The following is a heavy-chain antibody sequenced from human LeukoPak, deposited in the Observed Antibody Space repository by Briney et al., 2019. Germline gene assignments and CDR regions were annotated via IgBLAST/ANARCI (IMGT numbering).Heavy chain of an antibody. D-gene: IGHD2-8*02. J-gene: IGHJ4*02. CDR2: ISSSSSSHI. V-gene: IGHV3-21*01. CDR1: GFTFSSYT. Sequence: GGSLRLSCAASGFTFSSYTMNWVCQAPGKGLEWVSSISSSSSSHIYYADSVKGRFTISRDNAKNSLYLQMNSLRAEDTAVYYCARVVPGTGFFYWGQGTLVTVSS. CDR3: ARVVPGTGFFY.